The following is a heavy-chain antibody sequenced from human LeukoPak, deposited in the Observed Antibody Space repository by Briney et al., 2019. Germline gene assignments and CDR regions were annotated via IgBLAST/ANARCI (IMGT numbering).Heavy chain of an antibody. V-gene: IGHV4-4*07. D-gene: IGHD4-17*01. CDR1: GGSINTYY. Sequence: SETLSLTCTVSGGSINTYYWSWIRQPAGKGLEWIGRINASGRTNYNPSLKSRVTMSVDTSKNQFSLKVNSVTAADTAVYYCAREYGDFDYWGQGTLVTVS. CDR2: INASGRT. J-gene: IGHJ4*02. CDR3: AREYGDFDY.